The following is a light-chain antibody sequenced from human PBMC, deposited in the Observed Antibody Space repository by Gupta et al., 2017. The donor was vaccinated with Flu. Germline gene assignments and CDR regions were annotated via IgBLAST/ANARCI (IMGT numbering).Light chain of an antibody. Sequence: IQMTQSPSFLSASVGDRVTITCQASHDINRYLNWYQQKPGQAPKLLIYAAPNLEEGVPSRFGGSGSGTDFTFTISSLQPEDFATYYCQQDDNIPYTFGQGTKVEI. CDR3: QQDDNIPYT. CDR2: AAP. CDR1: HDINRY. J-gene: IGKJ2*01. V-gene: IGKV1-33*01.